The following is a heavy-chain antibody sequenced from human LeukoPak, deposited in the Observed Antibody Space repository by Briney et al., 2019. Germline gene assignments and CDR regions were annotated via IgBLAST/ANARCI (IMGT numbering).Heavy chain of an antibody. Sequence: GGSLRLSCAASGFTFSTYWMSWVRQAPGKGLEWVANIMQDGSEKYYVDSVKGRFTISRDNAKNSLYLQINSLRAEDTAVYYCARAGYSYGTDYYGMDVWGQGTTVTVSS. CDR3: ARAGYSYGTDYYGMDV. D-gene: IGHD5-18*01. J-gene: IGHJ6*02. CDR2: IMQDGSEK. CDR1: GFTFSTYW. V-gene: IGHV3-7*01.